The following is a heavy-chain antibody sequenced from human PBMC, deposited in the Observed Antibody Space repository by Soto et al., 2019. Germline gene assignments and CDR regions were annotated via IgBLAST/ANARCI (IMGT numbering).Heavy chain of an antibody. J-gene: IGHJ4*02. Sequence: PGGSLRLSCAASGFTLSDYWMHWVRQVPGKGLLWVSRISVDGGDTTYADSVKGRYTISRDNAKNTLYLQMNSLRAEDTALYYCAKDMGYDIVVVPAAMQGFDYWGQGTLVTVSS. CDR1: GFTLSDYW. CDR2: ISVDGGDT. V-gene: IGHV3-74*01. D-gene: IGHD2-2*01. CDR3: AKDMGYDIVVVPAAMQGFDY.